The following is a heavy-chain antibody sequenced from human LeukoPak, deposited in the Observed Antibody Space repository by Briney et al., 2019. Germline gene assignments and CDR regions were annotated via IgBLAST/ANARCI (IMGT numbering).Heavy chain of an antibody. CDR1: GFTFSDYW. D-gene: IGHD3-10*01. CDR2: IKQDGSEK. V-gene: IGHV3-7*01. J-gene: IGHJ4*02. Sequence: GXXLRLSCAASGFTFSDYWMTWFRHSPGKGLEWVAIIKQDGSEKYYLDSVKGRFTISRDNAKNSLYLQMSSLRAEDTAVYYCARSRGVNWGQGTLVTVSS. CDR3: ARSRGVN.